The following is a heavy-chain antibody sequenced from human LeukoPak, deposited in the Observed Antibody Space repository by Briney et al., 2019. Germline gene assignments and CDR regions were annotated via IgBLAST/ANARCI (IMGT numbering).Heavy chain of an antibody. CDR1: GDTLTELS. CDR2: FDPAAGTT. V-gene: IGHV1-24*01. Sequence: ASVKVSCKVSGDTLTELSIHWVRQTPGKGFEWMGGFDPAAGTTLYAQTFQDRIIMTEDTSTGTTSVELGSLTSDDTAIYYCATLVVPAAKRGVWGQGTLVTVSS. CDR3: ATLVVPAAKRGV. J-gene: IGHJ4*02. D-gene: IGHD2-2*01.